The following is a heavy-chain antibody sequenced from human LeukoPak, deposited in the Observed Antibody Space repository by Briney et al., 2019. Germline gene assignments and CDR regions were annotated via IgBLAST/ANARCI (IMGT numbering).Heavy chain of an antibody. CDR2: ISRTGSYI. CDR1: GFTFSSYN. CDR3: ARVLETDCRGGSCYSGLDY. J-gene: IGHJ4*02. Sequence: GGSLRLSCAASGFTFSSYNMNWVRQAPGRGLEWVSSISRTGSYIYYADSVKGRFTISRDNAQNSLYLQMNSLRVEDTAVYYCARVLETDCRGGSCYSGLDYWGRGTLVTVSS. D-gene: IGHD2-15*01. V-gene: IGHV3-21*01.